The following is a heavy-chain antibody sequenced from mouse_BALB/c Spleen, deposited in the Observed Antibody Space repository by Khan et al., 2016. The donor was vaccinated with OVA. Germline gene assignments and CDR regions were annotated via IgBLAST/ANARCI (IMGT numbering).Heavy chain of an antibody. J-gene: IGHJ3*01. Sequence: QVQLQQSGTELVKPGASVKLSCKASGYTFSSYYMYWVKQRPGQGLEWIGGINPNNGGPNFNEKFTTKATLTVDKSSSTAYMHLSSLTSEDSAVYYCTRSGYGNPFAYWGQGTLVTVSP. D-gene: IGHD2-10*02. CDR3: TRSGYGNPFAY. CDR2: INPNNGGP. V-gene: IGHV1-53*01. CDR1: GYTFSSYY.